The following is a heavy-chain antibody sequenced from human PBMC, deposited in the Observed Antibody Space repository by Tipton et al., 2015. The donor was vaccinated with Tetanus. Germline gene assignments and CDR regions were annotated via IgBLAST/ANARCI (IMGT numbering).Heavy chain of an antibody. CDR3: AKDRSGSYYFYYGMDV. Sequence: QLVQSGGGVVQPGRSLRLSCAASGFTFSNYAMHWVRQAPGKGLEWVAVISNDERKKYFADSVKGRFTITRDNSNNTLSLQMNSLRAEDTALYDCAKDRSGSYYFYYGMDVWGQGTSVTVSS. CDR2: ISNDERKK. CDR1: GFTFSNYA. D-gene: IGHD1-26*01. J-gene: IGHJ6*02. V-gene: IGHV3-30-3*02.